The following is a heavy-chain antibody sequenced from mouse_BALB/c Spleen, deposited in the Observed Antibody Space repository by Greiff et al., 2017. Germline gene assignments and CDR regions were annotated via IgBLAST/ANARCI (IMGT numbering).Heavy chain of an antibody. J-gene: IGHJ4*01. CDR1: GFSLTGYG. V-gene: IGHV2-6-7*01. Sequence: VQLQQSGPGLVAPSQSLSITCTVSGFSLTGYGVNWVRQPPGKGLEWLGMIWGDGSTDYNSALKSRLSISKDNSKSQVFLKMNSLQTDDTARYYCARANWRYAMDYWGQGTSVTVSS. D-gene: IGHD4-1*01. CDR2: IWGDGST. CDR3: ARANWRYAMDY.